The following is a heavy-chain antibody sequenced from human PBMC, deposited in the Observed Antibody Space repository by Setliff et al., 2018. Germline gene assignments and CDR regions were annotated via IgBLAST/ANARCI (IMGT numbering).Heavy chain of an antibody. V-gene: IGHV4-34*01. CDR1: GGSFSGYY. J-gene: IGHJ4*02. CDR3: ARYYDSSGYYDADFDY. Sequence: PSETLSLTCAVYGGSFSGYYWSWIRQPPGKGLEWIGEINHSGSTNYSPSLKSRVTISVDTSKNQFSLKLSSVTTADTAVYYCARYYDSSGYYDADFDYWGQGTLVTVSS. D-gene: IGHD3-22*01. CDR2: INHSGST.